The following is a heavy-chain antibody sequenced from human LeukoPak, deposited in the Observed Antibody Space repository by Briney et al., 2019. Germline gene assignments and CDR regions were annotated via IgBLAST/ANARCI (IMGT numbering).Heavy chain of an antibody. CDR1: GFTFSGSA. CDR3: TRLVGATFPFDY. V-gene: IGHV3-73*01. CDR2: IRSKANSYAT. Sequence: PGGSLRLSCAASGFTFSGSAMHWVRQASGKGLEWVGRIRSKANSYATAYAASVKGRFTISRDDSKNTAYLQMNSLKTEDTAVYYCTRLVGATFPFDYWGQGTLVTVSS. D-gene: IGHD1-26*01. J-gene: IGHJ4*02.